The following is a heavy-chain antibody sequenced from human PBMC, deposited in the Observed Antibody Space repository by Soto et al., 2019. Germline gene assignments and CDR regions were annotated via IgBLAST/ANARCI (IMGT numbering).Heavy chain of an antibody. CDR2: IYYSENT. D-gene: IGHD3-10*01. J-gene: IGHJ4*02. CDR3: ARHGTSGTSYSYFAN. V-gene: IGHV4-39*01. CDR1: GGSMSSSTYY. Sequence: SETLSLTCTVSGGSMSSSTYYWGWIRQPPGKGLEWIGSIYYSENTYYNPSLKSRVTISVDTSKNQFSLNLTSVTAADTAVYYCARHGTSGTSYSYFANWGQGTLVTVSS.